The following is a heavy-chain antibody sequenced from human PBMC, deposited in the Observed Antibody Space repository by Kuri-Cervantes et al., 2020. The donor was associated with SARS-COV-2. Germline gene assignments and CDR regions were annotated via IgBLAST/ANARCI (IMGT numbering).Heavy chain of an antibody. CDR1: GFTVSSNY. J-gene: IGHJ4*02. CDR2: IYSGGST. CDR3: ARERSTLLSFDY. Sequence: GGSLRLSCAASGFTVSSNYMSWVRQAPGKGLEWVSVIYSGGSTYYADSVKGRFTISRDNSKNTLYLQMNSLRAEDTAVYYCARERSTLLSFDYWGQGTLVTVSS. D-gene: IGHD2-15*01. V-gene: IGHV3-53*01.